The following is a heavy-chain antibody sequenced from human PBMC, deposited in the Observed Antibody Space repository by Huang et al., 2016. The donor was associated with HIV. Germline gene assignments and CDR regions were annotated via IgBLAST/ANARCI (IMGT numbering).Heavy chain of an antibody. CDR2: MNPKSGNT. Sequence: QVQLVQSGAEVRKPGASVKVSCKASGYTFSSYDINWVRQAPGQGLGWMGWMNPKSGNTGYAQKFKGRVAMTRNTSMTTAYMELRSLRSDDTAVYFGARGLGRTRRFDYWGQGALVNVYS. J-gene: IGHJ4*02. CDR1: GYTFSSYD. D-gene: IGHD2-2*01. V-gene: IGHV1-8*01. CDR3: ARGLGRTRRFDY.